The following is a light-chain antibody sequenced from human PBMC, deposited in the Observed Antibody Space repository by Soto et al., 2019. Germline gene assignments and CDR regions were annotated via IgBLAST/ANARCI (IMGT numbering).Light chain of an antibody. CDR1: QGISSY. J-gene: IGKJ1*01. V-gene: IGKV1-8*01. CDR3: QQYYSYPRT. Sequence: AIRMTQSPSSLSASTGDRVTITCRASQGISSYLAWYQQKPGKAPKLLIYAASTLQSGVPSMFSGSGSGTDFTLTISCLQSEDFATYYCQQYYSYPRTFGQGIKVDTK. CDR2: AAS.